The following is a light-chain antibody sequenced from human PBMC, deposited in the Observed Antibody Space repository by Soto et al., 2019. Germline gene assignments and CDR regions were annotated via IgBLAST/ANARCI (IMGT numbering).Light chain of an antibody. CDR1: QSVSTW. V-gene: IGKV3-20*01. CDR2: GGS. Sequence: TQSPSTLSASVGDRVTITFRASQSVSTWLAWYQQKPGQAPRLLIYGGSSRATGIPVRFSGSGYGTDFTLTISRLEPEDFAVYYCQQYGSSGTFGQGTKVDIK. CDR3: QQYGSSGT. J-gene: IGKJ1*01.